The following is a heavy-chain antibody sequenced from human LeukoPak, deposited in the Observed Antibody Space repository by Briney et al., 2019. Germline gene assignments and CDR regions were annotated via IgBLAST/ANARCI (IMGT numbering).Heavy chain of an antibody. Sequence: PSETLSLTCTVSGGSISSYHWSWIRQPPGKGLEWIGHIFYSGSTNYNPSLKSRVIISVDTSKNQFSLKLSSVTAADTAVYYCARTTSSGWYIGYWGQGTLVTVSS. V-gene: IGHV4-59*08. CDR1: GGSISSYH. J-gene: IGHJ4*02. CDR2: IFYSGST. CDR3: ARTTSSGWYIGY. D-gene: IGHD6-19*01.